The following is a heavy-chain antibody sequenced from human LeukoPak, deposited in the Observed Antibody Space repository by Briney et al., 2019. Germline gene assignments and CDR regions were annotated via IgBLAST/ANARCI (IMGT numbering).Heavy chain of an antibody. CDR3: IAHFPYFYGFDV. CDR2: IKSEGEGATT. J-gene: IGHJ6*04. Sequence: GGSLRLSCVSSGFTIGTAWMSWVRQAPGKGLEWLGHIKSEGEGATTDYAAPAKGRSAISRDDSKNMIYLQMSSLKIDDTAIYYCIAHFPYFYGFDVWGKGTTVTVSS. CDR1: GFTIGTAW. D-gene: IGHD3-3*02. V-gene: IGHV3-15*01.